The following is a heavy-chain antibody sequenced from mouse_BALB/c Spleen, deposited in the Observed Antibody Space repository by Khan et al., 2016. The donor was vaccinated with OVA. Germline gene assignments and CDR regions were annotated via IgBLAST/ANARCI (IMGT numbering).Heavy chain of an antibody. CDR2: INPRSDYT. CDR3: ARRTTGDAMDY. Sequence: QVQLKESGAELARPGASVKMSCKASGYTFPSNTMHWVKQRPGQGLEWIGYINPRSDYTIYNQKFKDKATLTADISSTTAYMQLSSLTSDDSAVYYCARRTTGDAMDYWGQGTSGTVSS. J-gene: IGHJ4*01. V-gene: IGHV1-4*01. D-gene: IGHD2-14*01. CDR1: GYTFPSNT.